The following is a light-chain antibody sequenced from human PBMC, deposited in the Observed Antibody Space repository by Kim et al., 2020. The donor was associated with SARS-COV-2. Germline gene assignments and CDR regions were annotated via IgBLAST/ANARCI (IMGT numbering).Light chain of an antibody. CDR3: TSYTRSDTLV. CDR1: SSDVGCYNY. CDR2: DVT. Sequence: QSALTQPASVSGSPGQSITMSCTGTSSDVGCYNYVSWYQQHPGKAPKLMIYDVTKRPSGVSNRFSGSKSGNTASLTISGLQAEDEADYYCTSYTRSDTLVFGGGTKLTFL. J-gene: IGLJ2*01. V-gene: IGLV2-14*03.